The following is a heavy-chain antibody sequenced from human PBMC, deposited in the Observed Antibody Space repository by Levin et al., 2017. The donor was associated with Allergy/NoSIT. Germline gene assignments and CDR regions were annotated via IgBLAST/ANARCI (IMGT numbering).Heavy chain of an antibody. CDR3: ARTQYQLPCMDV. CDR1: GFTFSSYS. CDR2: ISSSSSYI. D-gene: IGHD2-2*01. V-gene: IGHV3-21*01. J-gene: IGHJ6*02. Sequence: GESLKISCAASGFTFSSYSMNWVRQAPGKGLEWVSSISSSSSYIYYADSVKGRFTISRDNAKNSLYLQMNSLRAEDTAVYYCARTQYQLPCMDVWGQGTTVTVSS.